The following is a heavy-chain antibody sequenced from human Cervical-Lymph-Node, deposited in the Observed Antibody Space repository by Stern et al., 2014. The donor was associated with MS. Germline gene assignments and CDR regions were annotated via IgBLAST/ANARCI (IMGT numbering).Heavy chain of an antibody. V-gene: IGHV3-9*01. CDR2: IGWNSVNI. CDR1: GFTFGGPA. D-gene: IGHD5-18*01. CDR3: TKDMDSVLVYYTMDV. Sequence: VQLVESGGGLVQPGGSLRLSCAASGFTFGGPAMHWVRQRPGKGLEGVSGIGWNSVNIAYADSLKGRFTISRDNTKNSLYLQMHSLEPEDTALYYCTKDMDSVLVYYTMDVWGQGTTVTVSS. J-gene: IGHJ6*02.